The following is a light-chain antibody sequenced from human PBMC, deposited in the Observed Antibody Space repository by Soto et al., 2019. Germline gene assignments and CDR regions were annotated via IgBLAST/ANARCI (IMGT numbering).Light chain of an antibody. J-gene: IGKJ1*01. CDR2: GAS. V-gene: IGKV1-39*01. CDR1: QTISTY. Sequence: DIQMTQSPSSLSASVGDRVTIACRARQTISTYLNWYQQKPGKAPKLLIFGASTLQSGVPSRFSGSGSGTEFILTISSLQREDFATYYCQQTYDTPPTFGQGTKVDIK. CDR3: QQTYDTPPT.